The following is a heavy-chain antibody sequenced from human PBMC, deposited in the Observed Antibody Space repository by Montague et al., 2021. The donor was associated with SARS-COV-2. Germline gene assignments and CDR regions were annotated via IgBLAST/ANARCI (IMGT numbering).Heavy chain of an antibody. V-gene: IGHV4-39*07. Sequence: SETLSLTCTVSGGAISSSSYYCGWIRQPPGKGLEWIGSIYYSGSTYYNPSLKSRVTISVDTSKNQFSLKLSSVTAADTAVYYCARDTRITMLVVVNRYGMDVWGQGTTVTVSS. CDR1: GGAISSSSYY. J-gene: IGHJ6*02. CDR2: IYYSGST. CDR3: ARDTRITMLVVVNRYGMDV. D-gene: IGHD3-22*01.